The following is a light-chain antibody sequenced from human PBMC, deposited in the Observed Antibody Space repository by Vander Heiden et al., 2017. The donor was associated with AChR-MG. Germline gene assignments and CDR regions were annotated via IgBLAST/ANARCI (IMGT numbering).Light chain of an antibody. CDR2: VDASGSH. V-gene: IGLV4-69*01. Sequence: QLVLTQSPSASASLGASVRVTCTLSSGHSSNAIAWHQQQPERGPRFLMKVDASGSHTKGDGVPDRFSGSSSGAERYLFISSLQSEDEADYYCQTWDTGIRVFGGGTRLTVL. J-gene: IGLJ2*01. CDR1: SGHSSNA. CDR3: QTWDTGIRV.